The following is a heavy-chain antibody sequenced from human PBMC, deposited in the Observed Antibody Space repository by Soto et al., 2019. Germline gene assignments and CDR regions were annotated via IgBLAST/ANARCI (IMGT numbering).Heavy chain of an antibody. CDR1: GFTFSSYA. CDR2: ISGSGGST. Sequence: GGSLRLSCAASGFTFSSYAMSWVRQAPGKGLEWVSAISGSGGSTYYADSVKGRFTISRDNSKNTLYLQMNSLRAEDTAVYCCAKFPFGIMITFEGVIVIPYYFDYWGQGTLVTVS. J-gene: IGHJ4*02. CDR3: AKFPFGIMITFEGVIVIPYYFDY. D-gene: IGHD3-16*02. V-gene: IGHV3-23*01.